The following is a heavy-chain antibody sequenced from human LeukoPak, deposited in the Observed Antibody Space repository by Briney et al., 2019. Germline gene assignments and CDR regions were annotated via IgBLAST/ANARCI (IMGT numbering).Heavy chain of an antibody. D-gene: IGHD2-15*01. J-gene: IGHJ4*02. Sequence: GGSLRLSCAASGFTFSSYAMSWVRQAPGKGLEWVAHIKEDGSAQNYIDSVKGRFTISRDNAKNSLFLQMNSVRAEDTAIYYCARDLGWFHFDSWGQGTLVTVSS. V-gene: IGHV3-7*01. CDR2: IKEDGSAQ. CDR1: GFTFSSYA. CDR3: ARDLGWFHFDS.